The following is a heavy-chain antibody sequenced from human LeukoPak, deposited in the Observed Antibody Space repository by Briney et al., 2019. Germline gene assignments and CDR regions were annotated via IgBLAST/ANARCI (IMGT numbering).Heavy chain of an antibody. J-gene: IGHJ4*02. Sequence: ASVKVSCKASGYTFTSYGISWVRQAPGQGLEWMGWINPNSGGTNYAQKFQGRVTMTRDTSISTAYMELSRLRYDDTAVYYCARDRRYYYGSGMIDYWGQGTLVTVSS. CDR1: GYTFTSYG. CDR3: ARDRRYYYGSGMIDY. V-gene: IGHV1-2*02. CDR2: INPNSGGT. D-gene: IGHD3-10*01.